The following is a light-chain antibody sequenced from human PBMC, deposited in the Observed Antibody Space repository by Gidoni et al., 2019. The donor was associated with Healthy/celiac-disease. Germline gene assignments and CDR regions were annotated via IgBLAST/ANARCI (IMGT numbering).Light chain of an antibody. Sequence: DIQLTQSPSFLSASVGDRVTITCRASQDISSYLAWYQQKPGKAPELLIYAASILQSGVPSRFSGRGSGTEFTLTISSLQPADFATYYCQQLNSYDVGQGTKVDSK. CDR1: QDISSY. CDR3: QQLNSYD. V-gene: IGKV1-9*01. J-gene: IGKJ2*01. CDR2: AAS.